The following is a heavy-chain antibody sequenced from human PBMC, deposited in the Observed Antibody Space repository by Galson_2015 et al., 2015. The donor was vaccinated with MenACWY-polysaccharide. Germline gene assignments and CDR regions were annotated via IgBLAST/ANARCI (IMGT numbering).Heavy chain of an antibody. CDR1: GFTFSSYA. V-gene: IGHV3-30-3*01. CDR2: ISYNGNNI. D-gene: IGHD2-21*01. J-gene: IGHJ6*02. Sequence: SLRLSCAASGFTFSSYAMHWVRQAPGKGLEWVAVISYNGNNIYYADSEEGRFTISRDNFKSTLYLQTDSLRPEDTGVYYCARSYCDRTTCYGMDVWGQGTMVTVSS. CDR3: ARSYCDRTTCYGMDV.